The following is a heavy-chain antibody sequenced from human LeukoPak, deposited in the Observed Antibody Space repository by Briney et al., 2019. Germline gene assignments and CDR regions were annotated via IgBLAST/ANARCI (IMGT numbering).Heavy chain of an antibody. J-gene: IGHJ4*02. CDR3: AKRLNRQRGSPFGY. CDR1: GFTFSSYA. Sequence: GGSLRLSCAAPGFTFSSYAMSWVRQAPGKGLEWVSAISGSGGSTYYADSVKGRFTISRGNSKNTLYLQMNSLRAEDTAVYYCAKRLNRQRGSPFGYWGQGTLVTVSS. V-gene: IGHV3-23*01. D-gene: IGHD3-10*01. CDR2: ISGSGGST.